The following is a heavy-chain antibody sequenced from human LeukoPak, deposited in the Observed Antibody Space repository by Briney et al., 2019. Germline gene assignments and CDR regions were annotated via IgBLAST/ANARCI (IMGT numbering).Heavy chain of an antibody. J-gene: IGHJ4*02. D-gene: IGHD3-16*01. Sequence: SETLSLTCAVYGGSFSGYSWNWIRQPPGKGLEWIGYIYYSGSTYYNPSLKSRVTISVDTSKNQFSLKLSSVTAADTAVYYCARDRGENDYFDYWGQGTLVTVSS. CDR2: IYYSGST. V-gene: IGHV4-30-4*08. CDR3: ARDRGENDYFDY. CDR1: GGSFSGYS.